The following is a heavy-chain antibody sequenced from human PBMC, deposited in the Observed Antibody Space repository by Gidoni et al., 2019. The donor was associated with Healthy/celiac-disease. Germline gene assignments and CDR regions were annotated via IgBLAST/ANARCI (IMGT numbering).Heavy chain of an antibody. V-gene: IGHV1-69*01. D-gene: IGHD2-15*01. J-gene: IGHJ6*02. CDR2: IIPIVGTA. CDR1: GGTFSSYA. CDR3: AREGPRGVVAGYWTYYYYGMDV. Sequence: QVQLVQSGAEVKKPGSSVTVSCKASGGTFSSYAISWVRQAPGQGLEWMGGIIPIVGTANYEQKFQGRVTITADESTSTAYMELSSLRSEDTAVYYCAREGPRGVVAGYWTYYYYGMDVWGQGTTVTVSS.